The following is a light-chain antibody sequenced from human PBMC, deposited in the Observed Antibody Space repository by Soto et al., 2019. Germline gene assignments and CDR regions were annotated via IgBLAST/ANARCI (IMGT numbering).Light chain of an antibody. CDR2: RAS. V-gene: IGKV3-15*01. CDR1: QSVTSN. J-gene: IGKJ5*01. Sequence: DIVITQSPSTLSVSPGERVTLHCRASQSVTSNLAWYQHKPGQSPRLLIYRASARATGVPDRFSGSGSGTEFTLTISSLQSEDFAVYYCQQYNNWPPITFGQGTRLEIK. CDR3: QQYNNWPPIT.